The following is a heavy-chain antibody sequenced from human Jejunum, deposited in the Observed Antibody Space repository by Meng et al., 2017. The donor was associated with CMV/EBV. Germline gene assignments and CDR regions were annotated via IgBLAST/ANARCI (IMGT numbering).Heavy chain of an antibody. CDR2: IYWDDDK. CDR3: ALFTRSWFDP. Sequence: TLKQSGPTLVKPTQTLTLTCPFAGFSLSTSEVGVGWIRQPPGKALEWLAVIYWDDDKRYSPSLKSRLTITKDTSKNQVVLTLTNMDPVDTATYYCALFTRSWFDPWGQGTLVTASS. CDR1: GFSLSTSEVG. J-gene: IGHJ5*02. V-gene: IGHV2-5*02. D-gene: IGHD2-2*01.